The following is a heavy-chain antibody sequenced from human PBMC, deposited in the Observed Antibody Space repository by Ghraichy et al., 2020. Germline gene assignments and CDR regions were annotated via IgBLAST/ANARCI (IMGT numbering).Heavy chain of an antibody. CDR1: GFTFSSYA. CDR2: ISGSGGST. J-gene: IGHJ4*02. V-gene: IGHV3-23*01. D-gene: IGHD3-10*01. CDR3: AKDGGFRELLPLDY. Sequence: LSLTCAASGFTFSSYAMSWVRQAPGKGLEWVSAISGSGGSTYYADSVKGRFTISGDNSKNTLYLQMNSLRAEDTAVYYCAKDGGFRELLPLDYWGQGTLVTVSS.